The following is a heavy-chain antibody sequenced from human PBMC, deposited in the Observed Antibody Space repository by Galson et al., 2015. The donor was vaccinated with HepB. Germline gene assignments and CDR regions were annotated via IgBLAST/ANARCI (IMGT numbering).Heavy chain of an antibody. D-gene: IGHD3-10*01. V-gene: IGHV1-24*01. CDR2: FDPEDGET. CDR3: ATGVMVRGVIPSYYYGMDV. Sequence: SVKVSCKVSGYTLTELSMHWVRQAPGKGLEWMGGFDPEDGETIYAQKFQGRVTMTEDTSTDTAYMELSSLRSEDTAVYYCATGVMVRGVIPSYYYGMDVWGQGTTVTVSS. CDR1: GYTLTELS. J-gene: IGHJ6*02.